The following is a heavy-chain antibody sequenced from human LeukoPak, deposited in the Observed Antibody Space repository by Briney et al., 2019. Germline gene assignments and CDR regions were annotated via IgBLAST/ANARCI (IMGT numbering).Heavy chain of an antibody. V-gene: IGHV4-61*02. Sequence: SETLSLTCTVSGGSISSGSYYWSWIRQPAGKGLEWIGRIYTSGSTNYNPSLKSRVTMSVDTSKNQFSLKLSSVTAADTAVYYCARGIDSTYHRVFDYWGQGTLVTVSS. CDR1: GGSISSGSYY. J-gene: IGHJ4*02. CDR3: ARGIDSTYHRVFDY. D-gene: IGHD1-1*01. CDR2: IYTSGST.